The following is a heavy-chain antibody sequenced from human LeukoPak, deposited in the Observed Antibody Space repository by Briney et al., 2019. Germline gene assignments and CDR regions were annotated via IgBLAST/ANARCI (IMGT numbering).Heavy chain of an antibody. CDR2: VFYNGST. V-gene: IGHV4-59*01. J-gene: IGHJ4*02. Sequence: PSETLSLTCTLSGGSISDYFWSWIRQPPGKGLEWVGYVFYNGSTNYNPSLKSRVTISIDTSRIRFSLRLSSVTAADTARYYCASERGYSGCTFDYWGQGNMVTVSS. CDR3: ASERGYSGCTFDY. CDR1: GGSISDYF. D-gene: IGHD5-12*01.